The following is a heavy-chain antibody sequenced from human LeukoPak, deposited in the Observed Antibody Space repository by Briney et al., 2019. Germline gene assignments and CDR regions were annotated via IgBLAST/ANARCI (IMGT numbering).Heavy chain of an antibody. J-gene: IGHJ4*02. Sequence: GGSLRLSCAASGFTFSTYNMNWVRQAPGKGLEWVSSISGDSNYIYYADSVKGRFAISRDNAKNSLYLQMNSLRAEDTAVYYCARSYGDYTSYDYWGQGTLVTVSS. CDR2: ISGDSNYI. CDR1: GFTFSTYN. V-gene: IGHV3-21*01. D-gene: IGHD4-17*01. CDR3: ARSYGDYTSYDY.